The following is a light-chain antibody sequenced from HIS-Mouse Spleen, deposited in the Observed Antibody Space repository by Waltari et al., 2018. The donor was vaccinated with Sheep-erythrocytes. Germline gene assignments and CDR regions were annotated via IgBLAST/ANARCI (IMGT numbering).Light chain of an antibody. V-gene: IGKV3-11*01. CDR1: QSVSSY. CDR3: QQRSNWYT. J-gene: IGKJ2*01. CDR2: DAS. Sequence: IVLTQAPATMSLSPGERATLSCRASQSVSSYLAWYQQKPGQAPRLLIYDASNRATGIPARFSGSGSGTDFTLTLSSLEPEDFAVYYCQQRSNWYTFGQGTKLEIK.